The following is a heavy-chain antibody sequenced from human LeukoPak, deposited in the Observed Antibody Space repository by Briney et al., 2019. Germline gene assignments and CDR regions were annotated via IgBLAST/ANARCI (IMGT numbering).Heavy chain of an antibody. V-gene: IGHV1-24*01. Sequence: ASVKVSCKVSGYTLTELSMHWVRQAPGKGPEWMGGFDPEDGETIYAQKFQGRVTMTEDTSTDTVYMELSSLRSEDTAVYYCARGKQWLRSDAFDIWGQGTMVTVSS. CDR2: FDPEDGET. CDR1: GYTLTELS. CDR3: ARGKQWLRSDAFDI. D-gene: IGHD6-19*01. J-gene: IGHJ3*02.